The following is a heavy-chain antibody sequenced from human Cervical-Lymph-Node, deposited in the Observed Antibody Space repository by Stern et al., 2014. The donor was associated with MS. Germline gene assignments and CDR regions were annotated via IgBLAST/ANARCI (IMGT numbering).Heavy chain of an antibody. J-gene: IGHJ1*01. CDR1: GGTFSSYA. Sequence: VQLVQSGAEVKKPGSSVKVSCKASGGTFSSYAISWVRQAPGQGLEWMGRIIPILGIANYAQKFQGRVTITADKSTSTAYMELSSLRSEDTAVYYCARDRLTLLWWHNAGLPAEYFQHWGQGTLVTVSS. CDR2: IIPILGIA. CDR3: ARDRLTLLWWHNAGLPAEYFQH. V-gene: IGHV1-69*04. D-gene: IGHD2-21*01.